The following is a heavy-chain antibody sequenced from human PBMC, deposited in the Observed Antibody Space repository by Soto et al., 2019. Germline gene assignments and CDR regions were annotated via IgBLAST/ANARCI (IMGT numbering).Heavy chain of an antibody. D-gene: IGHD4-17*01. J-gene: IGHJ3*02. V-gene: IGHV4-59*01. CDR3: ARDGYYGVPNDPFDI. Sequence: QVQLQESGPGLVKPSETLSLTCTVSGGSISSYYWSWIRQPPGKGLEWIGYIFYSGSTNYNPSLNRRVTISVDTSKNQFSLKLSSVTAADTAVYYCARDGYYGVPNDPFDIWGQGTMVTVSS. CDR2: IFYSGST. CDR1: GGSISSYY.